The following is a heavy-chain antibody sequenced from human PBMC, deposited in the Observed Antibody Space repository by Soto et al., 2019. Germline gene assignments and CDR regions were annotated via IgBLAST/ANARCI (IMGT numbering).Heavy chain of an antibody. CDR2: IIPIFGTA. J-gene: IGHJ5*02. CDR3: AREGVGTTTVVSERNWFDP. Sequence: QVQLVQSGAEVKKPGSSVKVSCKASGGTFSSYAISWVRQAPGQGLEWMGGIIPIFGTANYAQKFQGRVTITADESTSTAYMELSSLRSEDTAVYYCAREGVGTTTVVSERNWFDPWGQGTLVTVSS. CDR1: GGTFSSYA. D-gene: IGHD4-17*01. V-gene: IGHV1-69*01.